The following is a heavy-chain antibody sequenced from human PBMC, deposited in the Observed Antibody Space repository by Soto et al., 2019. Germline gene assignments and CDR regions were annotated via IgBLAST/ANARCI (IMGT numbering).Heavy chain of an antibody. CDR3: ARVGLPDVDY. V-gene: IGHV3-11*01. CDR1: GFTFKDYY. Sequence: QVQLVESGGGLVKPGGSLRLSCVASGFTFKDYYMTWIRQAPGKGLELVSYISTIGSTRNYADSVKGRFTLSRDYAENPMYLQINSLSAEDTAVYHCARVGLPDVDYWGQGTLFIVSS. J-gene: IGHJ4*02. CDR2: ISTIGSTR. D-gene: IGHD6-25*01.